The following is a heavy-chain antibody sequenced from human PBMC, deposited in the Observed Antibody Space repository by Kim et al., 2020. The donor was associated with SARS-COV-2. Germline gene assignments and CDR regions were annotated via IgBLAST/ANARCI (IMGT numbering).Heavy chain of an antibody. V-gene: IGHV3-11*01. D-gene: IGHD6-13*01. CDR1: GFTFSDYY. Sequence: GGSLRLSCAASGFTFSDYYMSWIRQAPGKGLEWVSYISSSGSTIYYADSVKGRFTISRDNAKNSLYLQMNSLRAEDTAVYYCARDEAAAGTNPDYYYYGMDVWGQGTTVTVSS. CDR3: ARDEAAAGTNPDYYYYGMDV. J-gene: IGHJ6*02. CDR2: ISSSGSTI.